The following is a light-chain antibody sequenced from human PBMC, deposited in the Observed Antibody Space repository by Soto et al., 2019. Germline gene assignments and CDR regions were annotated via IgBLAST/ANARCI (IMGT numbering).Light chain of an antibody. J-gene: IGKJ1*01. V-gene: IGKV1-9*01. CDR1: QDISGH. CDR3: LQLNSLPPT. CDR2: AAS. Sequence: DIQLTQSPSFLSASVGDRVTITCRASQDISGHLVWFQQEPGKAPKLLIYAASTLQSGVPSRFTGVGAGTEFTLTISSLQPEDFATYYCLQLNSLPPTFGQGTKVETK.